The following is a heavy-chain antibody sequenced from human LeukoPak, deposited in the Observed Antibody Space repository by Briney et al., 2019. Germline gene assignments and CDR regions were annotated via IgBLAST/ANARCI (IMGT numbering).Heavy chain of an antibody. J-gene: IGHJ4*02. Sequence: GGSLRLSCAASGFTFSSYGMHWVRQAPGKGLEWVAVISYDGSNKYYADSVKGRFTISRDNSKNTLYLQMNSLRAEDTAVYYCAKTEREGTGWYGKNDYWGPGTLITVSS. CDR2: ISYDGSNK. CDR1: GFTFSSYG. CDR3: AKTEREGTGWYGKNDY. V-gene: IGHV3-30*18. D-gene: IGHD6-19*01.